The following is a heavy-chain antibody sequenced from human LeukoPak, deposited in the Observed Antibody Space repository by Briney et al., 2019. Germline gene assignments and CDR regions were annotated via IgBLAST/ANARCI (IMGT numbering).Heavy chain of an antibody. CDR3: AREDSSGWYALFDY. Sequence: GGSLRLSCAASGFTFSSYWMSWVRQAPGKGLEWVANIKQDGSEKYYVDSVKGRFTISRDNAKNSLYLQMNSLRAEDTAVYYCAREDSSGWYALFDYWGQGTLVTVSS. D-gene: IGHD6-19*01. V-gene: IGHV3-7*01. CDR2: IKQDGSEK. J-gene: IGHJ4*02. CDR1: GFTFSSYW.